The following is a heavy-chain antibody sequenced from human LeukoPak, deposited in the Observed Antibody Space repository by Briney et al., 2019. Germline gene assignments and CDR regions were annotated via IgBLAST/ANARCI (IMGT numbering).Heavy chain of an antibody. V-gene: IGHV1-2*02. D-gene: IGHD3-9*01. CDR3: ARNFDMKGFDP. CDR2: INSDSGFT. CDR1: GYTSTGYY. Sequence: APVKVSCKASGYTSTGYYMNWVRQAPGQGLEWMGWINSDSGFTKYAQKFQGRVTMTRDTSITTVYMDLTRLTSDDTAVYYCARNFDMKGFDPWGQGTLVTVSS. J-gene: IGHJ5*02.